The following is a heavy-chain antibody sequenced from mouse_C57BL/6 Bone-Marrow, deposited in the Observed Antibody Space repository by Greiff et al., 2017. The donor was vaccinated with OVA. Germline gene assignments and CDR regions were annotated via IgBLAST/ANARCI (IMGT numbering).Heavy chain of an antibody. CDR1: GFTFSSYG. CDR2: ISSGGSYT. CDR3: ARQGGRSLAY. V-gene: IGHV5-6*01. Sequence: EVKLMESGGDLVKPGGSLKLSCAASGFTFSSYGMSWVRQTPDKRLEWVATISSGGSYTYYPDSVKGRFTISRDNAKNTLYLQMSSLKSEDTSMYYCARQGGRSLAYWGQGTLVTVSA. D-gene: IGHD3-3*01. J-gene: IGHJ3*01.